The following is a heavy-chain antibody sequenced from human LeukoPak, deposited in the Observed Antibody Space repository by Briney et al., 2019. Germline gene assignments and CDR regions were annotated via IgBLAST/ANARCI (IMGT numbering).Heavy chain of an antibody. CDR3: ARDGGYCSSGTICYSRAEYYYYGLDV. J-gene: IGHJ6*02. CDR1: GYTFTGYY. V-gene: IGHV1-2*06. Sequence: ASVTVSCTASGYTFTGYYMHWVRQAPGQGLEWMGRINPNSGGTNYAQKFQGRVTMTRDTSISTVYMELSRLRSDDTAVYYCARDGGYCSSGTICYSRAEYYYYGLDVWGQGTTVTVSS. CDR2: INPNSGGT. D-gene: IGHD2-2*01.